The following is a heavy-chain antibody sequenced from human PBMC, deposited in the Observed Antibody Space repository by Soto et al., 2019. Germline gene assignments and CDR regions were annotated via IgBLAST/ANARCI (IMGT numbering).Heavy chain of an antibody. CDR2: INPSDSYT. J-gene: IGHJ4*02. V-gene: IGHV5-10-1*01. Sequence: SGESLKISCQGSGYSFTSYWIGWVRQRPGKGLEWMGRINPSDSYTTYSPSFQGHVTISTDKSFSTAYLQWSGLKALDTAMYYCARLGYCTGTSCYTFDSWGQGTLVTVSS. CDR3: ARLGYCTGTSCYTFDS. CDR1: GYSFTSYW. D-gene: IGHD2-2*02.